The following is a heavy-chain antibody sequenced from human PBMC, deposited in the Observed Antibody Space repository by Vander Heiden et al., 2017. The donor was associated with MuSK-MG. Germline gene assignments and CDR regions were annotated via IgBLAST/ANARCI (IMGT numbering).Heavy chain of an antibody. V-gene: IGHV3-48*01. D-gene: IGHD2-15*01. CDR2: ISNSGSII. Sequence: EVQLVESGGGLVQPGGSLRLSCAASGFTFSTYAMNWVRQAPGKGLEWDSYISNSGSIIDYADSVKGRFTISRDNAKNSLFLQMNSLRAEDTAVYYCARDPIPAYCSGDSCYPYWGQGTLVTVSS. CDR1: GFTFSTYA. CDR3: ARDPIPAYCSGDSCYPY. J-gene: IGHJ4*02.